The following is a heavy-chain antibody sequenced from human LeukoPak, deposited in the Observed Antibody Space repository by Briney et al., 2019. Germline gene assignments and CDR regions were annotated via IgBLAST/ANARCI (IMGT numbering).Heavy chain of an antibody. V-gene: IGHV4-59*12. CDR2: IYYSGST. CDR1: GGSISSYY. J-gene: IGHJ4*02. Sequence: SETLSLTCTVSGGSISSYYWSWIRQPPGKGLEWIGYIYYSGSTNYNPSLKSRVTISVDTSKNQFSLKLSSVTAADTAVYYCARGGYGDRFGYWGQGTLVTVSS. D-gene: IGHD4-17*01. CDR3: ARGGYGDRFGY.